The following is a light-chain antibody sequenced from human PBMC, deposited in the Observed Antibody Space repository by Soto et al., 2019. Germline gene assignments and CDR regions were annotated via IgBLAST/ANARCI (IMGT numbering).Light chain of an antibody. CDR3: SSFTSINTWV. V-gene: IGLV2-14*01. CDR1: SSDVGGYNY. Sequence: QSALTQPASVSGSPGQSITISCTGTSSDVGGYNYVSWYQQHPGKATNLMIYEVSNRPSGVSNRFSGSKSGNTASLTIAGLQAEDAADYYCSSFTSINTWVFGGGTKLTVL. J-gene: IGLJ3*02. CDR2: EVS.